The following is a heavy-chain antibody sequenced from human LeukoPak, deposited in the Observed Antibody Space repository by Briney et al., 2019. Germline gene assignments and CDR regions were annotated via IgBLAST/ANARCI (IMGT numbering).Heavy chain of an antibody. D-gene: IGHD5-12*01. Sequence: ASGTLSLTCAVSGGSISSSNWWSWVRQPPGKGLEWIGEIYHSGSTNYNPSLKSRVTISVDKSKNQFSLKLSSVTAADTAVYYCARAIASYSGYDWDPPYHLDYWGQGTLVTVSS. CDR3: ARAIASYSGYDWDPPYHLDY. J-gene: IGHJ4*02. CDR2: IYHSGST. CDR1: GGSISSSNW. V-gene: IGHV4-4*02.